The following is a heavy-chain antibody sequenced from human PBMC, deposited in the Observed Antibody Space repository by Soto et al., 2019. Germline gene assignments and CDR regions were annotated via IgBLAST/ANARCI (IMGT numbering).Heavy chain of an antibody. CDR3: ARDFYSSGYYPYAFDI. Sequence: SETLSLTCTVSGGSISSYYWSWIRQPPGKGLEWIGYIYYSGSTNYNPSLKSRATISVDTSKNQFSLKLSSVTAADTAVYYCARDFYSSGYYPYAFDIWGQGTMVTVSS. D-gene: IGHD3-22*01. CDR2: IYYSGST. V-gene: IGHV4-59*01. CDR1: GGSISSYY. J-gene: IGHJ3*02.